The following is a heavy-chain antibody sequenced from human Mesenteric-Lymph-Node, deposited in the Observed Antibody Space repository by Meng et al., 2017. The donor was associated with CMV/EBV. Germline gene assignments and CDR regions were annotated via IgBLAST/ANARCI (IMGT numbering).Heavy chain of an antibody. Sequence: GGSLRLSCAASGFTFSSYSMNCVRQAPGKGLEWVSSIISSSGYVYYADSVKGRFSISRDNAKNSLYLQMNSLRVEDTAVYYCARDEAPYCGGDCSPPFDYWGQGTLVTVSS. CDR3: ARDEAPYCGGDCSPPFDY. D-gene: IGHD2-21*01. J-gene: IGHJ4*02. V-gene: IGHV3-21*06. CDR2: IISSSGYV. CDR1: GFTFSSYS.